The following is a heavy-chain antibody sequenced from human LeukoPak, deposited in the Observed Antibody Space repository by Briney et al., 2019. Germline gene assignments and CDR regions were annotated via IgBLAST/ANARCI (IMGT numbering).Heavy chain of an antibody. V-gene: IGHV4-30-2*01. CDR1: GGSISSGGYS. Sequence: PSQTLSLTCAVSGGSISSGGYSWSWIRQPPGKGLEWIVYIYHSGSTYYNPSLKSRVTISVDRSKNQFSLKLSSVTAADTAVYYCARCSIFGVAPPPYGMDVWGQGTTVTVSS. CDR3: ARCSIFGVAPPPYGMDV. J-gene: IGHJ6*02. CDR2: IYHSGST. D-gene: IGHD3-3*01.